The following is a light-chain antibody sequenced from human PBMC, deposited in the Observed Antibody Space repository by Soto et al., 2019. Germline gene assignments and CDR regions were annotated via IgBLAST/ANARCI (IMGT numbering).Light chain of an antibody. J-gene: IGLJ3*02. CDR2: EVS. Sequence: QSVLTQPASVSGSPGQSITISCTGTSSDVGSYNLVSWYQQHPGKAPKLMIYEVSKRPSGVSNRFSGSKSGNTASLTISGLQAEDEAEYYCCSYADSSTWVFCGGTKLTVL. CDR3: CSYADSSTWV. CDR1: SSDVGSYNL. V-gene: IGLV2-23*02.